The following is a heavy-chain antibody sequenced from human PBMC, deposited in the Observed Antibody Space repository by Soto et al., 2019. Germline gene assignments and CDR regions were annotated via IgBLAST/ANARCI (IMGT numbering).Heavy chain of an antibody. CDR1: GGSFSGYY. V-gene: IGHV4-34*01. D-gene: IGHD3-10*01. CDR3: ARETPHTYYFDN. J-gene: IGHJ4*02. Sequence: SETLSLTCAVYGGSFSGYYWSWIRQPPGKGLEWIGEINHSGSTNYNPSLKSRVTISVDTSTSTVYMELSSLKSEDTAVYFCARETPHTYYFDNWGQGTLVAVSS. CDR2: INHSGST.